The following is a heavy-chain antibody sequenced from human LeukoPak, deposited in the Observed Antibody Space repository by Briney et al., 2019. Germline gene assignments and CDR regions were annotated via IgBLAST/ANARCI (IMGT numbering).Heavy chain of an antibody. CDR1: GYTFTSYY. CDR3: ARDGIPPFHFDY. J-gene: IGHJ4*02. D-gene: IGHD5-18*01. V-gene: IGHV1-46*01. Sequence: ASVKVSCKASGYTFTSYYMHWVRQAPGQGLEWMGIINPSGGSTSYAQKFRGRVTMTRDTSTSTVYMELSSLRSEDTAVYYCARDGIPPFHFDYWGRGTLVTVSS. CDR2: INPSGGST.